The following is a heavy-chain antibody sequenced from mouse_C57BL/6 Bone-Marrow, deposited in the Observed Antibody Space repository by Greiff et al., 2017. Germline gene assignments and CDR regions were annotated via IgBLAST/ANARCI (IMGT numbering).Heavy chain of an antibody. CDR2: IDPENGDA. CDR1: GFNIKDDY. V-gene: IGHV14-4*01. D-gene: IGHD2-4*01. Sequence: EVQLQQSGAELVRPGASVKLSCTASGFNIKDDYMHWVKQRPEQGLEGVGWIDPENGDAEYASKFPGKATITADTSSNTAYLQLSSLTSEDTAVYYCTTFYYDYDGPPYWYFDVWGTGTTVTVSS. CDR3: TTFYYDYDGPPYWYFDV. J-gene: IGHJ1*03.